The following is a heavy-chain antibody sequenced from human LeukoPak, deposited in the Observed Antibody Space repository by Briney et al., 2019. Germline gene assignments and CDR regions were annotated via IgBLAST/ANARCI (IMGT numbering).Heavy chain of an antibody. D-gene: IGHD3-22*01. J-gene: IGHJ4*02. Sequence: GGSLRLSCAASGFTFSSYAMSWVRQAPGKGLKWVSAISGSGGSTYYADSVKGRFTISRDNSKNTLYLQMNSLRAEDTAVYYCAISAYYYDTSGYYSVSYDYWGQGTLVTVSS. V-gene: IGHV3-23*01. CDR3: AISAYYYDTSGYYSVSYDY. CDR2: ISGSGGST. CDR1: GFTFSSYA.